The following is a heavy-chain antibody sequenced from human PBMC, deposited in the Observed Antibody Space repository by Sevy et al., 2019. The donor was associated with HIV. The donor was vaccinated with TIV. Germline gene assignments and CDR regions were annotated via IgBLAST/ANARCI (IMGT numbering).Heavy chain of an antibody. V-gene: IGHV3-53*01. CDR2: IYSGDST. D-gene: IGHD3-22*01. CDR1: AFTFSSYA. J-gene: IGHJ3*02. Sequence: GGSLRLSCAASAFTFSSYAMHWVRQAPGKGLQWVSVIYSGDSTYYTDSVKGRFTISRDNSKNTLYLQMNSLRAEDTAVYYCARLSVYYYDSSGYYTTGHAFDIWGQGTMVTVS. CDR3: ARLSVYYYDSSGYYTTGHAFDI.